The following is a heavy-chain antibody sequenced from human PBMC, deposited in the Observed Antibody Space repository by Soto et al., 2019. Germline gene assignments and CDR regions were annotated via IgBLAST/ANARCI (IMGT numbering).Heavy chain of an antibody. CDR1: GFTFDAYA. CDR3: AKDVSYSSSWYYFDY. J-gene: IGHJ4*02. Sequence: EVQLVESGGGLVQPGRSLRLSCAASGFTFDAYAMHWVRQAPGKGLEWVSGISWNSGSIGYADSVRGRFTISRDNAKIALYLQMSSLKAEDTALYYCAKDVSYSSSWYYFDYWGQGTLVTVSS. V-gene: IGHV3-9*01. CDR2: ISWNSGSI. D-gene: IGHD6-13*01.